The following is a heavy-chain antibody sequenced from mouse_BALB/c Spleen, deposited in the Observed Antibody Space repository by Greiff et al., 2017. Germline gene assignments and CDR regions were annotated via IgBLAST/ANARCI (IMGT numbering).Heavy chain of an antibody. V-gene: IGHV1-18*01. D-gene: IGHD1-1*01. CDR3: ARSVTTVRGPAMDY. CDR2: INPYNGGT. CDR1: GYSFTGYT. Sequence: EVKLMESGPELVKPGASLKISCKASGYSFTGYTMNWVKQSHGKNLEWIGLINPYNGGTSYNQQFKGKATLTVDKSSSTAYMELLSLTSEDSAVYYCARSVTTVRGPAMDYWGQGTSVTVSS. J-gene: IGHJ4*01.